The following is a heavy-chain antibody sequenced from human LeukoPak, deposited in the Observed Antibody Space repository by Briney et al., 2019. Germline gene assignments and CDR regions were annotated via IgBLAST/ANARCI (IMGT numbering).Heavy chain of an antibody. CDR3: ARAREATVTIGGYNWFDP. D-gene: IGHD5-12*01. Sequence: GASVKVSCKASGYTFTGYYMHWVRQAPGQGLEWMGWINSNSGGTNYAQKFQGRVTMTRDTSISTAYMELSRLRSDDTAVYYCARAREATVTIGGYNWFDPWGQGTLVTVSS. J-gene: IGHJ5*02. CDR2: INSNSGGT. CDR1: GYTFTGYY. V-gene: IGHV1-2*02.